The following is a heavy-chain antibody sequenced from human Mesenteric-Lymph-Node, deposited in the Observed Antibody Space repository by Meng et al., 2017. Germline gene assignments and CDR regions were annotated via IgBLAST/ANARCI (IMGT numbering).Heavy chain of an antibody. D-gene: IGHD2-8*02. J-gene: IGHJ4*02. CDR2: IIHGGSP. CDR3: ARRPTGIDY. V-gene: IGHV4-34*12. Sequence: QGKLKKWGAGLLKASETLSLTCAVNGGSLSGAYWNWIRQPPGKGLEWIGEIIHGGSPSYNPSLKSRVTISIDTSKNQLSLMLSSVTAADTAVYYCARRPTGIDYWGQGTLVTVFS. CDR1: GGSLSGAY.